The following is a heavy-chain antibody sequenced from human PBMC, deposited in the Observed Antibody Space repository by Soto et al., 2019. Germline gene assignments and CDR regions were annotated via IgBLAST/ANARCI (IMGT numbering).Heavy chain of an antibody. D-gene: IGHD2-21*01. V-gene: IGHV4-31*03. CDR2: IYYSGST. CDR1: RFPIRSGGYY. CDR3: ARIVERGIQLAWDFED. J-gene: IGHJ4*02. Sequence: SETLSLTCTVSRFPIRSGGYYWSWIRQHTGRGLEWIGYIYYSGSTYYNPSLKSRVIFSVDTSQNQFSLKLNSVTAADTAIYYCARIVERGIQLAWDFEDWGPGTMFTVSS.